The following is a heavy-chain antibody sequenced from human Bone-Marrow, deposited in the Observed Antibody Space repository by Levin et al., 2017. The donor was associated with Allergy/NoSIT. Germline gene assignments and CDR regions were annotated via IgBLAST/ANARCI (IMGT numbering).Heavy chain of an antibody. D-gene: IGHD2-15*01. J-gene: IGHJ4*02. CDR1: GGTFSSYA. Sequence: SVKVSCKASGGTFSSYAISWVRQAPGQGLEWMGGIIPIFGTANYAQKFQGRVTITADESTSTAYMELSSLRSEDTAVYYCAREVKGYCSGGSCPYYFDYWGQGTLVTVSS. CDR2: IIPIFGTA. V-gene: IGHV1-69*13. CDR3: AREVKGYCSGGSCPYYFDY.